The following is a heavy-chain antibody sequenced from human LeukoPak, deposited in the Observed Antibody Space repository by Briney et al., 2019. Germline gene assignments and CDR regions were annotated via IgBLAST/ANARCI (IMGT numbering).Heavy chain of an antibody. J-gene: IGHJ5*02. V-gene: IGHV4-39*07. D-gene: IGHD3-10*01. CDR1: GGSISSSSYY. CDR3: ARARMVRGVNNWFDP. CDR2: IYYSGST. Sequence: SETLSLTCTVSGGSISSSSYYWGWIRQPPGKGLEWIGSIYYSGSTYYNPSLKSRVTISVDTSKNQFSLKLSSVTAADTAVYYCARARMVRGVNNWFDPWGQGTLVTVSS.